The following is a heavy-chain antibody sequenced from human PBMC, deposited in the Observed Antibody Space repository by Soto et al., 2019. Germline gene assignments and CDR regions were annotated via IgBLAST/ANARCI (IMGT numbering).Heavy chain of an antibody. Sequence: SETLSLTCTVSGGSISSGDYYWSWIRQPPGKGLEWIGYIYYSGSTYYNPSLKSRVTISVDTSKNQFSLNLMSVTAADTATYYCARDSRTGCSSTDCYMSWGRGILVTVSS. CDR2: IYYSGST. D-gene: IGHD2-2*01. CDR1: GGSISSGDYY. V-gene: IGHV4-30-4*01. CDR3: ARDSRTGCSSTDCYMS. J-gene: IGHJ5*02.